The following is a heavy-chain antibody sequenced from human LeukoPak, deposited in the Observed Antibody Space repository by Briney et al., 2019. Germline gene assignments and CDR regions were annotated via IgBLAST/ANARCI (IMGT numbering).Heavy chain of an antibody. CDR1: GFSLSIYY. D-gene: IGHD3-10*01. Sequence: GGSLSLSCAVSGFSLSIYYMHCARQATGKGLVWVSRINSDGTATVYADSVRGRFTIYRDNAKNTLYLQMNSLRAEYTAVYYCVLYGLGSPHWGQGTLVTVSS. J-gene: IGHJ4*02. CDR2: INSDGTAT. CDR3: VLYGLGSPH. V-gene: IGHV3-74*01.